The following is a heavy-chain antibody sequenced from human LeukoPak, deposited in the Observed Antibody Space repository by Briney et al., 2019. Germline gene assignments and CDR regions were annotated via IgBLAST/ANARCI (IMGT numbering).Heavy chain of an antibody. CDR3: ARYTYSNYVGDY. Sequence: ASVKVSCKASGYTFTSYGISWVRQAPGQGLEWMGWISAYNGNTNYAQTLQGRVTMTTDTSTSTAYMELRSLRSDDTAVYYCARYTYSNYVGDYWGQGTLVTVSS. D-gene: IGHD4-11*01. V-gene: IGHV1-18*01. J-gene: IGHJ4*02. CDR1: GYTFTSYG. CDR2: ISAYNGNT.